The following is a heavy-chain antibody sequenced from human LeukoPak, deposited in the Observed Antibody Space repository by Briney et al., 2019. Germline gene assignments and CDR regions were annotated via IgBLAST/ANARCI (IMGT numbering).Heavy chain of an antibody. Sequence: PSETLSLTCAVYGGSFSGYYWSWIRQPPGKGLEWIGEINHSGSTNYNPSLKSRVTISVDTSKNQFSLKLSSVTAADTAVYYCERGRYYYGSGMGFDYWGQGTLVTVSS. CDR2: INHSGST. CDR1: GGSFSGYY. CDR3: ERGRYYYGSGMGFDY. J-gene: IGHJ4*02. D-gene: IGHD3-10*01. V-gene: IGHV4-34*01.